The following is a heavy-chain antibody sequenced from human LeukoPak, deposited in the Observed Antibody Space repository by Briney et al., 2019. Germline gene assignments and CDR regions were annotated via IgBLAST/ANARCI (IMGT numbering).Heavy chain of an antibody. V-gene: IGHV4-59*12. CDR1: GGSISSYY. CDR3: ARGSVVVTATRADYYYYYGMDV. Sequence: PSETLSLTCTVSGGSISSYYWSWIRQPPGKGLEWIGYIYYSGSTNYNPSLKSRVTISVDTSKNQFSLKLSSVTAADTAVYYCARGSVVVTATRADYYYYYGMDVWGQGTTVTVSS. D-gene: IGHD2-21*02. CDR2: IYYSGST. J-gene: IGHJ6*02.